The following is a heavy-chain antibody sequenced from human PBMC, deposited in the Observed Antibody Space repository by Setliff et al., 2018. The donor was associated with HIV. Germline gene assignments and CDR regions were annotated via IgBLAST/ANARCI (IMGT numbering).Heavy chain of an antibody. CDR1: GDSITRGSYY. Sequence: SETLSLTCTVSGDSITRGSYYWSWIRQPAGKGLEWIGHIYTSGSANYNPSLKSRVTMSVDTSKNQFSLKLSSVTAADTAVYYCASGYQYDSSGYYYVTPIDYWGQGTLVTVSS. D-gene: IGHD3-22*01. V-gene: IGHV4-61*09. CDR3: ASGYQYDSSGYYYVTPIDY. J-gene: IGHJ4*02. CDR2: IYTSGSA.